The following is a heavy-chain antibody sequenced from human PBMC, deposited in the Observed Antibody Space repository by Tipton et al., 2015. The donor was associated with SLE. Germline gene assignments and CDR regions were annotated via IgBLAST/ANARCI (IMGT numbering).Heavy chain of an antibody. J-gene: IGHJ5*02. CDR2: IYTSGST. CDR1: GGSISSYY. Sequence: TLSLTCTVSGGSISSYYWSWIRQPAGKGLEWIGRIYTSGSTNYNPSLKSRVTISVDTSKNQFSLKLSSVTAADTAVYYCARLPWSSWYGNWFDPWGQGTLVTVSS. CDR3: ARLPWSSWYGNWFDP. V-gene: IGHV4-4*07. D-gene: IGHD6-13*01.